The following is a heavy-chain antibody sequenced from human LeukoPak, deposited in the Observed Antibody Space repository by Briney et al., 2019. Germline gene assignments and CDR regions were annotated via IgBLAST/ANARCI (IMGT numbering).Heavy chain of an antibody. V-gene: IGHV3-53*01. CDR1: GFTVSSNY. Sequence: GGSLRLSCAASGFTVSSNYTSWVRQAPGKGLEWVSVIYSGGSTYYADSVKGRFTISRDNSKNTLYLQMNSLRAEDTAVYYCAREITAAAGTSWFDPWGQGTLVTVSS. J-gene: IGHJ5*02. CDR3: AREITAAAGTSWFDP. CDR2: IYSGGST. D-gene: IGHD6-13*01.